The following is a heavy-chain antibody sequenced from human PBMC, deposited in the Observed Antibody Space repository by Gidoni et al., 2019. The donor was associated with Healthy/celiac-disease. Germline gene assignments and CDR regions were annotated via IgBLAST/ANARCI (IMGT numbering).Heavy chain of an antibody. CDR3: AKVPNPDLYCSGGSCSPRWFDP. V-gene: IGHV3-23*01. D-gene: IGHD2-15*01. Sequence: EVQLLESGGGLVQPGGSLRLSCAASGFTFSSYAMSWVRQAPGKGLEWVSAISGSGGSTYYADSVKGRFTISRDNSKNTLYLQMNSLRAEDTAVYYCAKVPNPDLYCSGGSCSPRWFDPWGQGTLVTVSS. J-gene: IGHJ5*02. CDR1: GFTFSSYA. CDR2: ISGSGGST.